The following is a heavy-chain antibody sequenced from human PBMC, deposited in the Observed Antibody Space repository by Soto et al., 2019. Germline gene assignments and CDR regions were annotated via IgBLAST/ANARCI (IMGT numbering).Heavy chain of an antibody. D-gene: IGHD3-10*01. J-gene: IGHJ4*02. V-gene: IGHV4-38-2*01. CDR2: IHLGGTT. CDR1: GYSITSSSF. Sequence: SETLSLTCAVSGYSITSSSFWGWIRQPPGKGLEWIGSIHLGGTTYYDSSLKSRVTISVDTSRNEFSLKLSSVTAADTAVYYCARPRPNFGAVDSWGQGALATVSS. CDR3: ARPRPNFGAVDS.